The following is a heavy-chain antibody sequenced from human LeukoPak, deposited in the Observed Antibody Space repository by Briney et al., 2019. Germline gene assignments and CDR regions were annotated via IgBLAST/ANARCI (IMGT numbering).Heavy chain of an antibody. V-gene: IGHV3-7*01. CDR1: GFTFSTYW. CDR2: IRKGGSEK. Sequence: AGGSLRLSCAGSGFTFSTYWMSWVRQAPGKGVEWVANIRKGGSEKYYLDSVKGRFTISRDNAKNSLYLQMNSLRAEDTAVYFYTREAAAGIDYWGQGTLVTVSS. J-gene: IGHJ4*02. CDR3: TREAAAGIDY. D-gene: IGHD6-13*01.